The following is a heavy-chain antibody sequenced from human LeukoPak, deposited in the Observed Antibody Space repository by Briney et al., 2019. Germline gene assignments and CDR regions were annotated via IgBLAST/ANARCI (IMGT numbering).Heavy chain of an antibody. CDR3: AKDQRGDYGDI. CDR2: ISGSGDST. V-gene: IGHV3-23*01. CDR1: GFTFGTYV. Sequence: PGGSLRLSCAASGFTFGTYVMTWVRQAPGKGLEWVSAISGSGDSTYYADSVKGRFTISRDNSKNTLYLQMNSLRAEDTAVYYCAKDQRGDYGDIWGQGTLVTVSS. J-gene: IGHJ4*02.